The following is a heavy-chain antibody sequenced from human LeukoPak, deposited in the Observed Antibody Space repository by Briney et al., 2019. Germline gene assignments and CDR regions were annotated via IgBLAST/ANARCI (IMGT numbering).Heavy chain of an antibody. D-gene: IGHD2-8*01. V-gene: IGHV3-74*01. CDR3: ARDLGMVYGFYYYYGMDV. CDR2: INSDGSST. J-gene: IGHJ6*02. CDR1: GSTFSSYW. Sequence: GGSLRLSCAASGSTFSSYWMHWVRQAPGKGLVWVSRINSDGSSTSYADSVKGRFTISRDNAKNTLYLQMNSLRAEDTAVYYCARDLGMVYGFYYYYGMDVWGQGTTVTVSS.